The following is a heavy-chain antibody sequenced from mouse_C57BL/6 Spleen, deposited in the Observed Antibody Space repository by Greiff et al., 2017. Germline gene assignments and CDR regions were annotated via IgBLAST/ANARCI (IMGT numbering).Heavy chain of an antibody. CDR1: GYAFSSSW. J-gene: IGHJ2*01. CDR3: AREGIYYCGPHYFDY. V-gene: IGHV1-82*01. Sequence: VQLQESGPELVKPGASVKISCKASGYAFSSSWMNWVKQRPGKGLEWIGRIYPGDGDTNYTGKFKGKATLTADKSSSTAYMPLSSLTSEATAVYVCAREGIYYCGPHYFDYWGQGTTLTVAS. CDR2: IYPGDGDT. D-gene: IGHD1-1*01.